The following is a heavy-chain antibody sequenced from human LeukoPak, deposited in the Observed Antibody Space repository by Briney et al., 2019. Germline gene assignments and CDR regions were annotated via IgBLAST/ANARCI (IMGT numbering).Heavy chain of an antibody. J-gene: IGHJ5*02. CDR2: FFHSGST. Sequence: KPSETLSLTCAVSGYTISSGYYWGWIRQPPGKGLEWIGSFFHSGSTHYNTSLRRRVTMSVDTSKNQFTLKLTSMTAADTALYYCARHRLADWAGVNYFDPWGQGTLVIVSS. CDR1: GYTISSGYY. CDR3: ARHRLADWAGVNYFDP. D-gene: IGHD4/OR15-4a*01. V-gene: IGHV4-38-2*01.